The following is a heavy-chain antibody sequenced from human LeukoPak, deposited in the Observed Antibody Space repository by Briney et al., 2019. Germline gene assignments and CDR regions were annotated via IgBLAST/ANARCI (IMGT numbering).Heavy chain of an antibody. Sequence: ASVKVSCKASGYTFTDYYMHWVRQAPGQGLEWMGIINPSGGSTSYAQKFQGRVTMTRDMSTSTVYMELSSLRSEDTAVYYCARSGRSIAAAGPYNDAFDIWGQGTMVTVSS. V-gene: IGHV1-46*01. CDR3: ARSGRSIAAAGPYNDAFDI. D-gene: IGHD6-13*01. J-gene: IGHJ3*02. CDR1: GYTFTDYY. CDR2: INPSGGST.